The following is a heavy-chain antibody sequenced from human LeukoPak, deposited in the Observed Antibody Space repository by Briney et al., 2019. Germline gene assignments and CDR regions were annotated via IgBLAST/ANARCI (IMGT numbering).Heavy chain of an antibody. Sequence: PSETLSLTCTVSGGSISSSSYYWGWIRQPPGKGLEWIGNIYYSGSTYYNPSLRSRVTISVDTSKNQFSLKLNSVAAADTAVYYCARQGGSYYTPFDSWGQGTLVTVSS. CDR1: GGSISSSSYY. CDR3: ARQGGSYYTPFDS. J-gene: IGHJ4*02. D-gene: IGHD1-26*01. CDR2: IYYSGST. V-gene: IGHV4-39*01.